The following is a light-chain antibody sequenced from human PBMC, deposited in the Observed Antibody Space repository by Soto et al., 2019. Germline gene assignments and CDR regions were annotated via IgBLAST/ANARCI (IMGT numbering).Light chain of an antibody. Sequence: DIQMTQSPSTLSASIGDRVTITCRASRNIGSWLAWYQQKAGKAPNLLIYKASTLETGVPSRFSGSGSGTDFTLTISSLEPEDFAVYYCQQRRSWPPWTFGQGTKVDIK. CDR1: RNIGSW. J-gene: IGKJ1*01. V-gene: IGKV1-5*03. CDR2: KAS. CDR3: QQRRSWPPWT.